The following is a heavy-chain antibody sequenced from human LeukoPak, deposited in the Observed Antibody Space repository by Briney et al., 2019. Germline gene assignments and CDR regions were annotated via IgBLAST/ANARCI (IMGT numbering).Heavy chain of an antibody. CDR2: ISSSGSTI. J-gene: IGHJ5*02. CDR3: ARDQVLLWFGEKYNWFDP. V-gene: IGHV3-21*04. Sequence: GGSLRLSCAASGFTFSSYSMNWVRQAPGKGLEWVSSISSSGSTIYYADSVKGRFTISRDNAKNSLYLQMNSLRAEDTAVYYCARDQVLLWFGEKYNWFDPWGQGTLVTVSS. D-gene: IGHD3-10*01. CDR1: GFTFSSYS.